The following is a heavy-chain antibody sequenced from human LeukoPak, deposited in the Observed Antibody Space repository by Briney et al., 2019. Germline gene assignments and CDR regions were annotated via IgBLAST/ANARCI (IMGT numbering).Heavy chain of an antibody. D-gene: IGHD7-27*01. CDR2: IYYTGTT. CDR3: ASRKLGNDY. CDR1: GGSVSDYY. J-gene: IGHJ4*02. V-gene: IGHV4-59*02. Sequence: PSETLSLTCTVSGGSVSDYYWSWIRQPPGKGLEWIGYIYYTGTTSYNPSLKSRVTISAETSKNQFSLNLISVTAADTAVYYCASRKLGNDYWGQGTLVTVSS.